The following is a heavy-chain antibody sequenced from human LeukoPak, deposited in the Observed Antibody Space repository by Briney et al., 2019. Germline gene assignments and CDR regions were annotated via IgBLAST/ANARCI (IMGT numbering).Heavy chain of an antibody. CDR2: IRSSSSYK. J-gene: IGHJ5*02. D-gene: IGHD3-10*01. CDR1: GFTFSDYY. Sequence: GGSLRLSCAASGFTFSDYYMSWIRQAPGKGLEWVSYIRSSSSYKNYADSVKGRFTISRDNAKNSLYLQMNSLRAEDTAVYYCARPRGSGSYYDNWFDPWGQGTLVTASS. V-gene: IGHV3-11*06. CDR3: ARPRGSGSYYDNWFDP.